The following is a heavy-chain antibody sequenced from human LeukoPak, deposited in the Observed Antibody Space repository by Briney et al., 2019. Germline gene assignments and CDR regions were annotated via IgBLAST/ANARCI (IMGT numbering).Heavy chain of an antibody. V-gene: IGHV3-30*18. CDR1: GFTLSSYG. D-gene: IGHD1-7*01. CDR3: AKGPGGRNYALYYFDY. Sequence: GGSLRLSCAASGFTLSSYGMHWVGQALGKGLEWVAVISYDGSNKYYADSVKGRFTISRDNSKNTLYLQMNSLRAEDTAVYYCAKGPGGRNYALYYFDYWGQGTPVTVSS. J-gene: IGHJ4*02. CDR2: ISYDGSNK.